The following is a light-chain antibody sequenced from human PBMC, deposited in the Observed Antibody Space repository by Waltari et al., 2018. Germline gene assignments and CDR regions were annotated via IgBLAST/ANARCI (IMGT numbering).Light chain of an antibody. CDR2: QDN. Sequence: SYELTQPPSVSVSPGQTASITCSGDKLGNKYACWYQQKPGQSPVLVIYQDNRRPSGIPERFSGSNSGNTATLTISWTQAMDEADYFCQAWDSITVVFGGGTKLTVL. CDR1: KLGNKY. CDR3: QAWDSITVV. V-gene: IGLV3-1*01. J-gene: IGLJ2*01.